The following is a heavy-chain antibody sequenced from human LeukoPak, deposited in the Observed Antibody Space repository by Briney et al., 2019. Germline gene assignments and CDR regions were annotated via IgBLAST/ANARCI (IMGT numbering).Heavy chain of an antibody. CDR1: GFTFSSYS. D-gene: IGHD3-22*01. Sequence: GGSLRLSCAASGFTFSSYSMNWVRQAPGKGLEWVSSISSSSSYIYYADSVKGRFTISRDNAKNSLYLQMNSLRAEDTAVYYCARMGPYYYDLDYWGQGTLVTVSS. CDR2: ISSSSSYI. V-gene: IGHV3-21*01. CDR3: ARMGPYYYDLDY. J-gene: IGHJ4*02.